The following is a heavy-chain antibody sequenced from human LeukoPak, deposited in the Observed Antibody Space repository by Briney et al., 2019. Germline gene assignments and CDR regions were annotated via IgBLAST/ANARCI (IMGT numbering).Heavy chain of an antibody. CDR3: AKRSGGPSPFDY. CDR2: ISYDGSNK. D-gene: IGHD3-3*01. V-gene: IGHV3-30*04. J-gene: IGHJ4*02. CDR1: GFTFSSYA. Sequence: GGSLRLSCAASGFTFSSYAMHWVRQAPGKGLEWVAVISYDGSNKYYADSVKGRFTISRDNSKNTLYLQMNSLRADDTAVYYCAKRSGGPSPFDYWGQGALVTVSS.